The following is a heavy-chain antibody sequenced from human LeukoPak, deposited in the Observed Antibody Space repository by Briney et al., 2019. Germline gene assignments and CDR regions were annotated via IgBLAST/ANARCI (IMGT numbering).Heavy chain of an antibody. CDR2: IIPIFGIA. CDR3: ARVDGYYDSSGYYY. J-gene: IGHJ4*02. D-gene: IGHD3-22*01. Sequence: EASVKVSCKASGGTFSSYAISWVRQAPGQGLGWMGRIIPIFGIANYAQKFQGRVTITADKSTSTAYMELSSLRSEDTAVYYCARVDGYYDSSGYYYWGQGTLVTVSS. CDR1: GGTFSSYA. V-gene: IGHV1-69*04.